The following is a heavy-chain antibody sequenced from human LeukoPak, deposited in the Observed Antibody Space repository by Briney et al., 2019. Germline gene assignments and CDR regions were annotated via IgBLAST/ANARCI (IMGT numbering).Heavy chain of an antibody. Sequence: GASVKASCKASANTLINYYIHRVRQAPGQGLEWMGIINPTGDITNYAQKFQGRVTLTRDTSTSTVYMELSSLTSDDTAVYYCARPPDCGGDCYKYLQQWGQGTLVIVSS. D-gene: IGHD2-21*02. J-gene: IGHJ1*01. V-gene: IGHV1-46*01. CDR3: ARPPDCGGDCYKYLQQ. CDR2: INPTGDIT. CDR1: ANTLINYY.